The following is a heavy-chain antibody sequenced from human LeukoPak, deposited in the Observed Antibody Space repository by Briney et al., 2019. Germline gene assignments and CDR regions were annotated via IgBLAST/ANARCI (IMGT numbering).Heavy chain of an antibody. D-gene: IGHD3-22*01. J-gene: IGHJ5*02. CDR2: IYTSGST. Sequence: SETLSLTCTVSGGSISSGSYYWSWIRQPAGKGLEWIGRIYTSGSTNYNPSLKSRVTISVDTSKNQFSLKLSSVTAADTAVYYCARAANYYDSSGYYYGWFDPWGQGTLVTVSS. CDR3: ARAANYYDSSGYYYGWFDP. V-gene: IGHV4-61*02. CDR1: GGSISSGSYY.